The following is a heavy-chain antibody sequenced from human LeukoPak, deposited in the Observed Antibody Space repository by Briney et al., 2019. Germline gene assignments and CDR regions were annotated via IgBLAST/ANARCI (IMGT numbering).Heavy chain of an antibody. CDR3: ARDTYHYDILTGYYLSYYYYGMDV. CDR2: INSDGGST. Sequence: GGSLRLSCAASGFTFSTYWMHWVRQAPGKGLVWVSRINSDGGSTTYADSVKGRFTISRDNAKNMLYLQMNSLRAEDTAVYYCARDTYHYDILTGYYLSYYYYGMDVWGQGTTVTVSS. D-gene: IGHD3-9*01. V-gene: IGHV3-74*01. CDR1: GFTFSTYW. J-gene: IGHJ6*02.